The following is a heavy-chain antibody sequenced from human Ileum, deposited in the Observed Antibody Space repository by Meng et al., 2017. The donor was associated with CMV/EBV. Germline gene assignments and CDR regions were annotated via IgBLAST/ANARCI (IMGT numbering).Heavy chain of an antibody. J-gene: IGHJ4*02. CDR3: ARGRDFWWEVDY. V-gene: IGHV4-34*01. CDR1: SGSFSDFF. D-gene: IGHD1-26*01. CDR2: SSHSGNT. Sequence: QVQLHQWGAGLLKPSETLSLTCAVYSGSFSDFFWGWIRQPPGKGLEWIGESSHSGNTKYNPSLKSRVTISVDASKNQFSLNMRSVTAADTAVYYCARGRDFWWEVDYTGQGTLVTVSS.